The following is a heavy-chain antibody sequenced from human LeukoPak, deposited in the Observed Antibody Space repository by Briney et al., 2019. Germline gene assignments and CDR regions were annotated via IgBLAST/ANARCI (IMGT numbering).Heavy chain of an antibody. Sequence: AGGSLGLSCAASGFTFSSYWMHWVRQAPGKGLVWVSRINTDGSDTNYADSVKGRFNISRDNAKNTLYLQMNSLRAEDTAVYYCARGLLGIDYWGQGTLVTVSS. V-gene: IGHV3-74*01. CDR2: INTDGSDT. CDR1: GFTFSSYW. J-gene: IGHJ4*02. CDR3: ARGLLGIDY. D-gene: IGHD2-8*02.